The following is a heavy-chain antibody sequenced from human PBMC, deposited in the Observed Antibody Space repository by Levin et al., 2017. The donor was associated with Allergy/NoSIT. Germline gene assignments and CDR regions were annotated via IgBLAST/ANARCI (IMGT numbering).Heavy chain of an antibody. CDR1: GFTFSSYA. V-gene: IGHV3-30-3*01. J-gene: IGHJ3*02. CDR3: AREPRGGDADAFDI. Sequence: GGSLRLSCAASGFTFSSYAMHWVRQAPGKGLEWVAVISYDGSNKYYADSVKGRFTISRDNSKNTLYLQMNSLRAEDTAVYYCAREPRGGDADAFDIWGQGTMVTVSS. CDR2: ISYDGSNK. D-gene: IGHD2-21*02.